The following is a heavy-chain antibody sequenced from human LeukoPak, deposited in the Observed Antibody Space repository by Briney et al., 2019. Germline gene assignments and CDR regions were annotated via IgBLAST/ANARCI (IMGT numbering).Heavy chain of an antibody. CDR2: MNPNSGNS. Sequence: ASVTVSCKASGYTFTKQDINWVRQAAGQGLEGMGWMNPNSGNSGYAQKFQGRVTMTRNTSISAAYMELSSLRSEDTAVYYCARGGYSSSWYGKYYYYYGMDDWGQGTTVTVSS. J-gene: IGHJ6*02. CDR3: ARGGYSSSWYGKYYYYYGMDD. CDR1: GYTFTKQD. V-gene: IGHV1-8*01. D-gene: IGHD6-13*01.